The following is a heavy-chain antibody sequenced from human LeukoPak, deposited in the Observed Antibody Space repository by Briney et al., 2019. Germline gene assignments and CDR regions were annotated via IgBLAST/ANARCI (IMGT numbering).Heavy chain of an antibody. CDR1: GFTFSSYW. J-gene: IGHJ4*01. V-gene: IGHV3-7*03. CDR3: TKLARAPRDFDY. Sequence: GGSLRLSCAASGFTFSSYWMSWVRQAPGKGLEWVANIKQDGSEKYYVDSVKGRFTISRDNAKSSLYLQMNSLRAEDTALYYCTKLARAPRDFDYWGQGTLVTVSS. CDR2: IKQDGSEK. D-gene: IGHD2-8*01.